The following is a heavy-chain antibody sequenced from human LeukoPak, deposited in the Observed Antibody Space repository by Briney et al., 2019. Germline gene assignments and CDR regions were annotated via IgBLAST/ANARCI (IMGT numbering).Heavy chain of an antibody. CDR3: ASGTYEGRVDY. J-gene: IGHJ4*02. V-gene: IGHV4-59*02. D-gene: IGHD1-26*01. CDR2: TYVSGST. Sequence: SETLSLTCTVSGGSVSSHYWYWIRQPPGKGREWIGYTYVSGSTNYNPSLKSRVTISGDTSKNQLSLRLTSVTAADTAVYYCASGTYEGRVDYWGQGTLVTVSS. CDR1: GGSVSSHY.